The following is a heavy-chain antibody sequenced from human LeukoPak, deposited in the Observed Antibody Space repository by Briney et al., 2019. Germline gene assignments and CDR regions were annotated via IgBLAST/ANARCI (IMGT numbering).Heavy chain of an antibody. CDR1: GGSFSGYY. CDR3: ARVRPYYYDSSGYPNPIFDY. D-gene: IGHD3-22*01. V-gene: IGHV4-34*01. J-gene: IGHJ4*02. CDR2: INHSGST. Sequence: SETLSLTCAVYGGSFSGYYWSWTRQPPGKGLEWIGEINHSGSTNYNPSLKSRVTISVDTSKNQFSLKLSSVTAADTAVYYCARVRPYYYDSSGYPNPIFDYWGQGTLVTVSS.